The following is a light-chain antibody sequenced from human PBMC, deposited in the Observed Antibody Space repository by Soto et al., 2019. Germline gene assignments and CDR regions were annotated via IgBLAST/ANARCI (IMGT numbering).Light chain of an antibody. V-gene: IGKV1-17*01. CDR3: QQHNSYPFT. J-gene: IGKJ3*01. CDR1: QDIRSD. CDR2: AAS. Sequence: DIQMTQSPSSLSASVGDRVTITCRASQDIRSDLGWFQQKPGKAPKRLMYAASTLESGVPSRFSGSRSGTEFTLTISSLQPEDFATYYCQQHNSYPFTFGPGTKVDIK.